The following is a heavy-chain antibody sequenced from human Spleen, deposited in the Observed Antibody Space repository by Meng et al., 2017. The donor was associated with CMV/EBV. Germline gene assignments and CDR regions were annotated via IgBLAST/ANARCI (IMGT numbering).Heavy chain of an antibody. D-gene: IGHD1-1*01. Sequence: ASVKVSCKSSGYTFTSYGVGWVRQAPGQGLEWMGWVSGYNGNTNYIQTLQGRVTLTTDTSTSTAYMELRSLRPDDTAVYYCARTTYNWNDNQDYWGQGTLVTVSS. CDR1: GYTFTSYG. CDR3: ARTTYNWNDNQDY. V-gene: IGHV1-18*01. J-gene: IGHJ4*02. CDR2: VSGYNGNT.